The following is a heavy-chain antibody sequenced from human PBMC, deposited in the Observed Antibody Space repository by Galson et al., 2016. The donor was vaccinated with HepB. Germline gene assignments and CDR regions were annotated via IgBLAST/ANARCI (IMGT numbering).Heavy chain of an antibody. D-gene: IGHD2-15*01. CDR3: ARCRDMYYYGMDI. V-gene: IGHV1-18*01. Sequence: SVKVSCKASGYTFTTYGISWVRQAPGQGLEWMGWISVYNGNTNYAQNLQGRVTMTTDTSTSTVYMELRSLRSDDTAVYYCARCRDMYYYGMDIWGQGTTVTVSS. CDR1: GYTFTTYG. CDR2: ISVYNGNT. J-gene: IGHJ6*02.